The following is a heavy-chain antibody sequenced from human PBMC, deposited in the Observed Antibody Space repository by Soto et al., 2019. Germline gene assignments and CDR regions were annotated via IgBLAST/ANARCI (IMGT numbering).Heavy chain of an antibody. Sequence: QLQLQESGSGLVKPSQTLSLTCAVSGGSISSGGYSWSWIRQPPGKGLDWIGYIYHSGSTYYNPSLKSRVTISVDRSKNVYALKLSSVAAADTAVDYCARVTGPWGQGTLVTVSS. V-gene: IGHV4-30-2*01. CDR2: IYHSGST. CDR3: ARVTGP. CDR1: GGSISSGGYS. J-gene: IGHJ5*02.